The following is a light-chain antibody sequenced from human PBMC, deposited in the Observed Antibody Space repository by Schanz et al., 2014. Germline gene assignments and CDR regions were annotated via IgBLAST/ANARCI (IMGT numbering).Light chain of an antibody. CDR2: GAS. V-gene: IGKV3-20*01. Sequence: EIVLTQSPGTLSLSPGERATLSCRASQSVTTNLAWYQQKPGQAPRLLISGASSRATGIPDRFSGSGSGTDFTLTISRLEPEDFALYYCQQYGSPITFGQGTRLEIK. CDR1: QSVTTN. J-gene: IGKJ5*01. CDR3: QQYGSPIT.